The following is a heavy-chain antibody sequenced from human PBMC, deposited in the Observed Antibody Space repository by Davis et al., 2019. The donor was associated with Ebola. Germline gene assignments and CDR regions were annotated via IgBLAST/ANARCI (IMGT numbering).Heavy chain of an antibody. CDR3: ARPKMITDLQS. CDR2: INLKSGAT. D-gene: IGHD4-11*01. Sequence: ASVKVSCKPSGFTFTENYLHWVRQAPGQGLEWMGWINLKSGATNYAPKFQGWVTMTRDTSITTAYMELTSLKSEDTGMYYCARPKMITDLQSWGQGTLVTVSS. CDR1: GFTFTENY. J-gene: IGHJ4*02. V-gene: IGHV1-2*04.